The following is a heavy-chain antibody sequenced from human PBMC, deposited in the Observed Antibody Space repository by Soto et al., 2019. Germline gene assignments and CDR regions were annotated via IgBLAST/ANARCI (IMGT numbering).Heavy chain of an antibody. CDR2: IFYSGST. CDR1: GGSLSSSSW. CDR3: VHHGGVPYYHDF. J-gene: IGHJ4*02. Sequence: SETLSLTCAVSGGSLSSSSWWSWVRQPPGKTLEWLGEIFYSGSTKYNPSLNSRVTISADQSKNDFSLRLSSMTAADTAVYYCVHHGGVPYYHDFWGQGMLVTVSS. V-gene: IGHV4-4*02. D-gene: IGHD2-8*01.